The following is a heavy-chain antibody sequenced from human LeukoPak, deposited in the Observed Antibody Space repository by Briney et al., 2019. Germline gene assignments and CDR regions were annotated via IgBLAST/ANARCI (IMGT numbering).Heavy chain of an antibody. CDR1: GGTFKNYA. V-gene: IGHV1-2*02. Sequence: ASVKVSCKASGGTFKNYAISWVRQAPGQGLEWMGWINPNSGGTNYAQKFQGRVTMTRDTSISTAYMELSRLRSDDTAVYYCARGGSSGWYYFDYWGQGTLVTVSS. J-gene: IGHJ4*02. D-gene: IGHD6-19*01. CDR3: ARGGSSGWYYFDY. CDR2: INPNSGGT.